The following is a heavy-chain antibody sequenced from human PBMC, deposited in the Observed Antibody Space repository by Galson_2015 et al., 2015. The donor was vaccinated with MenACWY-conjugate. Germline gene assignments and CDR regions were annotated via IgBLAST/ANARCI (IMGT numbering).Heavy chain of an antibody. CDR1: GFRFSSQW. V-gene: IGHV3-7*03. J-gene: IGHJ4*01. Sequence: SLRLSCAASGFRFSSQWLNWVRQAPGKGPECVARINDDGSDKSYMDSVKGRFTITRDNAQNSLSLQLNSLSVEDTAVYYCARGGNWGHGTLVTVSS. D-gene: IGHD4-23*01. CDR2: INDDGSDK. CDR3: ARGGN.